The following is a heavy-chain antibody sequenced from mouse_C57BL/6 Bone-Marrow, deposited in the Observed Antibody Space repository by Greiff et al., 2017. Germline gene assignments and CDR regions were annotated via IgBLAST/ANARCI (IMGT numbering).Heavy chain of an antibody. CDR1: GYTFTSYW. D-gene: IGHD2-1*01. CDR2: IHPSDSDT. Sequence: QVQLQQPGAELVKPGASVKVSCKASGYTFTSYWMHWVKQRPGQGLEWIGRIHPSDSDTNYNQKFKGKATLTVDKSSSTAYMQLSSLTSEDSAVYYCEIEGDGNYKGWFAYWGQGTLVTVSA. V-gene: IGHV1-74*01. CDR3: EIEGDGNYKGWFAY. J-gene: IGHJ3*01.